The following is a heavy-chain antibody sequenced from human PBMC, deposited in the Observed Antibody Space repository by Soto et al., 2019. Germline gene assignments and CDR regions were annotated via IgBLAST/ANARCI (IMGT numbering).Heavy chain of an antibody. D-gene: IGHD1-26*01. CDR2: IYHAGST. Sequence: HVQLQESGPRLVKPSGTLSLTCTVSGGSITNSNWWSWVRLPPAKGLEWIGDIYHAGSTKYNPSLERRVTMSVDTSNNQFALTLTSVTAADTAVYFCARGPPIVGNTTPLDSWGQGTLVTVS. V-gene: IGHV4-4*02. CDR1: GGSITNSNW. J-gene: IGHJ4*02. CDR3: ARGPPIVGNTTPLDS.